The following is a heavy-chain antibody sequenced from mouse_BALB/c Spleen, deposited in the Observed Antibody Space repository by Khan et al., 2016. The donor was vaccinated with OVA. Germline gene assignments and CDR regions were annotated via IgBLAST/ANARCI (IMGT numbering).Heavy chain of an antibody. D-gene: IGHD3-2*02. CDR3: AREKALYYFDY. V-gene: IGHV1S132*01. J-gene: IGHJ2*01. CDR2: IYPGTDNT. CDR1: GYIFTNYW. Sequence: QVRLQQSGAELVRPGASVKLSCKTSGYIFTNYWIHWVKQRSGQGLEWIARIYPGTDNTYYTEKLKDKATLTVDKSSSTAYMQLSSLKSEDSADYFGAREKALYYFDYWGQGTTLTVSS.